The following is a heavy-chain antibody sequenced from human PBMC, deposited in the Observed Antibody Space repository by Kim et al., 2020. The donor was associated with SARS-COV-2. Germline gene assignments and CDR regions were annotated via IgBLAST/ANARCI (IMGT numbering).Heavy chain of an antibody. D-gene: IGHD2-2*01. CDR2: ISGSGGST. Sequence: GGSLRLSCAASGFTFSSYAMSWVRQAPGKGLEWVSAISGSGGSTYYADSVKGRFTISRDNSKNTLYLQMNSLRAEDTAVYYCAKQGRGIVVVPAAMDGWFDPWGQGTLVTVSS. CDR1: GFTFSSYA. J-gene: IGHJ5*02. V-gene: IGHV3-23*01. CDR3: AKQGRGIVVVPAAMDGWFDP.